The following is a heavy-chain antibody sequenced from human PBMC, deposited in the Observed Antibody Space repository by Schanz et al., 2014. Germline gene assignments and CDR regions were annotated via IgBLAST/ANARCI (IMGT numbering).Heavy chain of an antibody. V-gene: IGHV1-69*04. CDR3: ARGYCSRASCYLEYFDL. CDR1: GGTFSSYA. D-gene: IGHD2-2*01. J-gene: IGHJ2*01. CDR2: IIPILGME. Sequence: QVQLVQSGAEVKKPGSSVKVSCKASGGTFSSYAFSWVRQAPGQGLEWMGKIIPILGMENYAQKFQGRVTITADISTSTAYMDLSSLRSDDTAVYYCARGYCSRASCYLEYFDLWGRGTLVTVSS.